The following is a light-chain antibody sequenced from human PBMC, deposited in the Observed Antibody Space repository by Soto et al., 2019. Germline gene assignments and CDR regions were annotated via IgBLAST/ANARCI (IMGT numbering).Light chain of an antibody. V-gene: IGKV3-15*01. J-gene: IGKJ1*01. CDR2: GAS. Sequence: EIVMTQSPATLSVSPGERATLSCRASQSVSSNLAWYQQKPGQAPRLLIYGASTRATGIPARFSGSGSGTEFTLTISSLQSEDFGVYYCQQYNNWPWTLGQGTKVEIK. CDR1: QSVSSN. CDR3: QQYNNWPWT.